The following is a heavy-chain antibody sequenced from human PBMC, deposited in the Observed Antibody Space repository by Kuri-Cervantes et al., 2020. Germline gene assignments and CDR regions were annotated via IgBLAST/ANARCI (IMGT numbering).Heavy chain of an antibody. CDR3: ARTNYYGSGLFYKNNWFDP. Sequence: GSLRLSCTVSGDSISSSSYHWGWIRQPPGKGLEWIGSYYSSESAYYNPSLKSRVTISIDTSKNQFSLKLNSVTAADTAVYYCARTNYYGSGLFYKNNWFDPWGQGILVTVSS. V-gene: IGHV4-39*07. CDR1: GDSISSSSYH. CDR2: YYSSESA. J-gene: IGHJ5*02. D-gene: IGHD3-10*01.